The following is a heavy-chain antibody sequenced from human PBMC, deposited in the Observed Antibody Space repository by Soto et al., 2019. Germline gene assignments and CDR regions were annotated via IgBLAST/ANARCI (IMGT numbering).Heavy chain of an antibody. Sequence: QVQLVQSGAEVKKPGSSVKVSCKASGGTFSSYAISWVRQAPGQGLEWMGGIIPIFGTANYAQKFQGRVTITADESTTTAYMELISLRSEDCSSRYCVRTPHGYSGFQLDWGQGTLVTVSS. CDR2: IIPIFGTA. J-gene: IGHJ4*02. CDR3: VRTPHGYSGFQLD. D-gene: IGHD5-12*01. CDR1: GGTFSSYA. V-gene: IGHV1-69*12.